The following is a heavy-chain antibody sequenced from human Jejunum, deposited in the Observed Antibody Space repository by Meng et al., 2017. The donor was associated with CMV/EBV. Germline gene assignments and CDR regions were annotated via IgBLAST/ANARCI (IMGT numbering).Heavy chain of an antibody. J-gene: IGHJ5*02. D-gene: IGHD5-18*01. CDR1: GFSVRSNY. V-gene: IGHV3-66*01. CDR3: VRNLGYTYGLVS. CDR2: IYSGGTT. Sequence: EVQLVEAAGCLVQPGESLDLSCAASGFSVRSNYISWVRQAPGKGLEWVTLIYSGGTTFYADSVKGRFTISRDNSKNVLYLQMNSVRAEDTALYHCVRNLGYTYGLVSWGQGTLVTVSS.